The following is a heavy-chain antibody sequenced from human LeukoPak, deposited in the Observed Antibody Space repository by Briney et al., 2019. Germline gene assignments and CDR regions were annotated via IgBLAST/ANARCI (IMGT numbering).Heavy chain of an antibody. CDR1: GGSISSYY. CDR3: ARYVRGIAVAGTRDAFDI. Sequence: SETLSLTCTVSGGSISSYYWSWIRQPPGKGLEWIGNIYYSGSTNYNPSLKSRVTISVDTSKNQFSLKLSSVTAADTAVYYCARYVRGIAVAGTRDAFDIWGQGTMVTVSS. V-gene: IGHV4-59*12. J-gene: IGHJ3*02. D-gene: IGHD6-19*01. CDR2: IYYSGST.